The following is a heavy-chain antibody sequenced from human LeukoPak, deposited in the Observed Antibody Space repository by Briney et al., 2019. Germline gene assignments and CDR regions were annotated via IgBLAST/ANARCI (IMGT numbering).Heavy chain of an antibody. J-gene: IGHJ3*02. CDR2: VNHSGNT. D-gene: IGHD2-2*01. CDR1: GGSLGGYY. Sequence: SETLSLTCAVYGGSLGGYYWSWIRQPPGKRLEWIGEVNHSGNTNYNPSLKSRVTISLDTSKNQFSLKLTSVTAADTAVYYCAREVVVVPAAALDIWGQGTMVTVSS. CDR3: AREVVVVPAAALDI. V-gene: IGHV4-34*01.